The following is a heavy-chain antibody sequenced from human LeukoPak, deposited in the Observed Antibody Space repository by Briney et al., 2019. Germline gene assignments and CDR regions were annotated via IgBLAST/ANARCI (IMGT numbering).Heavy chain of an antibody. CDR2: INHSGST. V-gene: IGHV4-34*01. J-gene: IGHJ4*02. CDR1: GGSFSDYY. Sequence: HPSETLSLTRAVYGGSFSDYYWSWVRQPPGKGLEWIGEINHSGSTNYNPSLKSRVTISVDTSKNQFSLKLTSVTAADTAVYYCATNTRYSDWLPDYWGQGTVVTVSS. D-gene: IGHD3-9*01. CDR3: ATNTRYSDWLPDY.